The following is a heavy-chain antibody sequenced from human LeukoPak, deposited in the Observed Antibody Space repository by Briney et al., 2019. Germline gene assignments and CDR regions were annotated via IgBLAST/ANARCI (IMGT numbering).Heavy chain of an antibody. CDR1: GFTFSRYN. CDR3: ARVLETDCSGGSCYSGLDY. Sequence: GGSLRLSCAASGFTFSRYNMNWVRQAPGKGLEGVSSISRTGNYIYYADSVKGRFTISRANAQNSLFLQMNSLRVEDTAVYYCARVLETDCSGGSCYSGLDYWGQGTLVTVSS. CDR2: ISRTGNYI. J-gene: IGHJ4*02. D-gene: IGHD2-15*01. V-gene: IGHV3-21*01.